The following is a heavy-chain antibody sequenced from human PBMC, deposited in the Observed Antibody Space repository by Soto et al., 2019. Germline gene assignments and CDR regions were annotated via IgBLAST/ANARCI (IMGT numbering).Heavy chain of an antibody. J-gene: IGHJ5*02. CDR2: ISTYTGNT. V-gene: IGHV1-18*01. Sequence: GASVKVSCKASGYTFTNYDINWVRQAPGQGLEWMGWISTYTGNTNYAQKLQGRVTMTTDTSTSTAYMELRSLRSDDTAVYYCARERVAAFNWFDPWGQGTLVTVSS. D-gene: IGHD2-15*01. CDR3: ARERVAAFNWFDP. CDR1: GYTFTNYD.